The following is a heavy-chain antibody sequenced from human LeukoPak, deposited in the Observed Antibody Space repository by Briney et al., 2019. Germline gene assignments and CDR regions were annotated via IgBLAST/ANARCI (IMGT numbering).Heavy chain of an antibody. CDR1: GYTFTSYG. CDR3: ARLPRVGATASYYFDY. V-gene: IGHV1-18*01. J-gene: IGHJ4*02. D-gene: IGHD1-26*01. CDR2: ISAYSGNT. Sequence: ASVKVSCKASGYTFTSYGFTWVRQAPGQGLEWMGWISAYSGNTNYAQQLQDRVTMTTDTSTSTAYMELRSLRSEDTAVYYCARLPRVGATASYYFDYWGQGTLVTVSS.